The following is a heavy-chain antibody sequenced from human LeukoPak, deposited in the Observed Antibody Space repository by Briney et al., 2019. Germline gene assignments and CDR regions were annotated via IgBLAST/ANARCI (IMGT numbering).Heavy chain of an antibody. CDR3: ARVRDYGDYVDY. CDR2: IYYSGST. V-gene: IGHV4-31*03. CDR1: VGSISSGCYY. Sequence: PSETLSLTCTVSVGSISSGCYYWSWIRQHPGKGLEWIGYIYYSGSTYYNPSLKSRVTISVDTSKNQFSLKLSSVTAADTAVYYCARVRDYGDYVDYWGQGTLVTVSS. D-gene: IGHD4-17*01. J-gene: IGHJ4*02.